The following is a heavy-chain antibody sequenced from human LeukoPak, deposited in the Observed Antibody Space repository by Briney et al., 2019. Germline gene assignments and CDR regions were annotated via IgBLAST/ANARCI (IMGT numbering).Heavy chain of an antibody. CDR1: GFTFYFSV. Sequence: RPGGSLRLSCSASGFTFYFSVMYWVRQAPGKRLQYVSGASNNGGSTYYAEYVKGRFTISRDNSKNTLYHQMSSLRTEDTAVYYCVPSSGSPQTFHYWGQGTLVTVSS. CDR2: ASNNGGST. V-gene: IGHV3-64D*06. D-gene: IGHD3-10*01. CDR3: VPSSGSPQTFHY. J-gene: IGHJ4*02.